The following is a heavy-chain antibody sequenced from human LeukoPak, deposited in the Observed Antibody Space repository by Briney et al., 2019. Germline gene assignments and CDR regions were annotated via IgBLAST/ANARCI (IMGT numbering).Heavy chain of an antibody. Sequence: PGGSLRLSCAASGFTFSSYAMHWVRQAPGKGLEWVAVISYDGSNKYYADSVKGRFTISRDNSKNTLYLQMNSLRAEDTAVYYCARVVYGGYGSNFDYWGQGTLVTVSS. CDR2: ISYDGSNK. D-gene: IGHD4/OR15-4a*01. V-gene: IGHV3-30-3*01. CDR3: ARVVYGGYGSNFDY. J-gene: IGHJ4*02. CDR1: GFTFSSYA.